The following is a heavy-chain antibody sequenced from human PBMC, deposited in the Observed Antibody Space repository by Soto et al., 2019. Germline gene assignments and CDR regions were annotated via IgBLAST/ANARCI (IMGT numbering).Heavy chain of an antibody. J-gene: IGHJ6*02. D-gene: IGHD3-10*01. CDR3: ARDRPIIPVVTMVRGETLYYYYGMDV. CDR1: GGSISSYY. Sequence: KTSETLSLTCTVSGGSISSYYWSWIRQPAGKGLEWIGRIYTSGSTNYNPSLKSRVTMSVDTSKNQFSLKLSSVTAADTAVYYCARDRPIIPVVTMVRGETLYYYYGMDVWGQGTTVTVSS. V-gene: IGHV4-4*07. CDR2: IYTSGST.